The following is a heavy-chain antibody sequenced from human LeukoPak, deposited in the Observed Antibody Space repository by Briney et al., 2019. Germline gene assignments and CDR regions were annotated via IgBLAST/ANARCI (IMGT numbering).Heavy chain of an antibody. CDR1: GFTFSSYD. V-gene: IGHV3-13*01. D-gene: IGHD3-3*01. J-gene: IGHJ4*02. Sequence: GGSMRLSCAAYGFTFSSYDMHWVRQATGKGLEWVSIIDTAGDTYYPGSVKGRFTISRENAKNSVYLQMDSLRAGDTAVYYCARDLITIFGVVPFDYWGQGTLVTVSS. CDR3: ARDLITIFGVVPFDY. CDR2: IDTAGDT.